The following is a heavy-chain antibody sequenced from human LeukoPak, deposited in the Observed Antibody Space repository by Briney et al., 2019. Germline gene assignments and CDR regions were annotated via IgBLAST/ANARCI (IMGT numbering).Heavy chain of an antibody. J-gene: IGHJ4*02. CDR3: AKDNRRHYTSGPNPDSLH. V-gene: IGHV3-74*01. Sequence: GGSLRLSCAASGFTFSSYWMHWVRQAPGKGLVWVSRIDSDGSSTSYADSVKGRFTISRDNAKNTLYLQMNSLRVEDTAFYYCAKDNRRHYTSGPNPDSLHWGQGALVTVSS. D-gene: IGHD6-19*01. CDR1: GFTFSSYW. CDR2: IDSDGSST.